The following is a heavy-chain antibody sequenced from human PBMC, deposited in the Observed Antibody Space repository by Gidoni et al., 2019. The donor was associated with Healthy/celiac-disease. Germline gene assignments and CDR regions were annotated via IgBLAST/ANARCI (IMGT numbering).Heavy chain of an antibody. V-gene: IGHV3-73*02. D-gene: IGHD3-22*01. CDR1: GFTLRGPA. CDR3: TLVVVDVNPKHYYGMDV. Sequence: EVQLVESGGGLVQPGGSLKLSCAASGFTLRGPAMHWVRQASGKGLEWVGRIRSKANSYATAYAASVKGRFTISRDDSKNTAYLQMNSLKTEDTAVYYCTLVVVDVNPKHYYGMDVWGQGTTVTVSS. J-gene: IGHJ6*02. CDR2: IRSKANSYAT.